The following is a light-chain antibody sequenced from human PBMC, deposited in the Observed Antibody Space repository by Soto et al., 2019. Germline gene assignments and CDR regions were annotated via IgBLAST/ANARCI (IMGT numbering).Light chain of an antibody. CDR1: QSVSSN. Sequence: IGLRPPAARLPVSTGARATISCRASQSVSSNLAWYQQKPGQAPRLLIYGASTRATGIPARFSGSGSGTDFTLTISSLEPEDFAVYYCQQYGNSPITFGQGTRLEIK. J-gene: IGKJ5*01. CDR3: QQYGNSPIT. CDR2: GAS. V-gene: IGKV3D-15*02.